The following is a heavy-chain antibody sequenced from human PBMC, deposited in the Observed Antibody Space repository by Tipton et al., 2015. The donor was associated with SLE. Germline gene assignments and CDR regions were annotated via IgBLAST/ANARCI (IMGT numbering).Heavy chain of an antibody. D-gene: IGHD4-11*01. V-gene: IGHV4-34*01. CDR1: GGSFSGYY. CDR2: INHSGST. J-gene: IGHJ3*02. Sequence: GLVKPSETLSLTCAVYGGSFSGYYWSWIRQPPGKGLEWIGEINHSGSTNYNPSLKSRVTISVDTSKNQFSLKLSSVTAADTAVYYCARGGDYRAFDIWGQGTMVTVSS. CDR3: ARGGDYRAFDI.